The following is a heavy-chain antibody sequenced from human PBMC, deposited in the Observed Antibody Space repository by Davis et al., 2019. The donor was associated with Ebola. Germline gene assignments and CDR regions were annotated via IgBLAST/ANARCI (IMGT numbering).Heavy chain of an antibody. CDR1: GGSISSRNW. CDR3: AGVQTYYYDSSGYYPGGVIGY. J-gene: IGHJ4*02. V-gene: IGHV4-4*02. CDR2: IYHSGST. Sequence: AGSLRLSCAVSGGSISSRNWWSWVRQPPGKGLEWIGEIYHSGSTNYNPSLKSRVTISVDKSKNQFSLKLSSVTAADTAVYYCAGVQTYYYDSSGYYPGGVIGYWGQGTLVTVSS. D-gene: IGHD3-22*01.